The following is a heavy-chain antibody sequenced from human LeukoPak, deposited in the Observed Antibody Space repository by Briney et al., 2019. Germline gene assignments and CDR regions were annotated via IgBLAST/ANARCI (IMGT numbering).Heavy chain of an antibody. Sequence: GGSLRLSCAASEFTFITNYMTWVRQAPGKGLEWVSVIYSGGSTYYADSVRGRFTISRDSSKNTLYLRMNRLRAEDTAVYYCARGRWELLRYFDYWGQGTTVTVSS. J-gene: IGHJ4*02. V-gene: IGHV3-66*01. CDR1: EFTFITNY. CDR2: IYSGGST. CDR3: ARGRWELLRYFDY. D-gene: IGHD1-26*01.